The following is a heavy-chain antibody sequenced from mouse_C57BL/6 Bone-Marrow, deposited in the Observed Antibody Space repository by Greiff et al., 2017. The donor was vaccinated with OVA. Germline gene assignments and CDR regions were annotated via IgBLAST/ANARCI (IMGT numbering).Heavy chain of an antibody. CDR3: ARSDYYCSSYRYFDV. Sequence: EVQLQQSGPELVKPGASVQIPCQASGYTFTDYNMDWVKQSHGKSLEWIGDINPNNGGTIYNQKFKGKATLTVDKSSSTAYMELRSLTSEDTAVYYCARSDYYCSSYRYFDVRGTGTPVTVSS. J-gene: IGHJ1*03. D-gene: IGHD1-1*01. CDR2: INPNNGGT. CDR1: GYTFTDYN. V-gene: IGHV1-18*01.